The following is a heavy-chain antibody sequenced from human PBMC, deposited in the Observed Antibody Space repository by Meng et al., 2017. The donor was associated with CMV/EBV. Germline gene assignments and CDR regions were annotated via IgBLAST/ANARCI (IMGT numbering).Heavy chain of an antibody. J-gene: IGHJ4*02. CDR2: ISSSSSYI. CDR3: ATNLNCSSTSCSRYFDY. V-gene: IGHV3-21*01. D-gene: IGHD2-2*01. Sequence: GGSLRLSCAASGFTFSSYSMNWVRQAPGKGLEWVSSISSSSSYIYYADPVKGRFTISRDNAKNSLYLQMNTLRAEDTAVYYCATNLNCSSTSCSRYFDYWGQGTLVTVSS. CDR1: GFTFSSYS.